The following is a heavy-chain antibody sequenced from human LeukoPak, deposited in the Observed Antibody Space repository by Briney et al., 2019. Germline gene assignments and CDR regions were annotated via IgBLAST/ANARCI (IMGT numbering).Heavy chain of an antibody. CDR1: GFTFSSYG. CDR2: IRYDGSIK. CDR3: AELGITMIGGV. V-gene: IGHV3-30*02. Sequence: GGSLRLSCAASGFTFSSYGMHWVRQAPGKGLEWVAFIRYDGSIKHYADSVKGRVTISRDNSKNTLYLQMNSLRAEDTAVYYCAELGITMIGGVWGKGTTVTISS. J-gene: IGHJ6*04. D-gene: IGHD3-10*02.